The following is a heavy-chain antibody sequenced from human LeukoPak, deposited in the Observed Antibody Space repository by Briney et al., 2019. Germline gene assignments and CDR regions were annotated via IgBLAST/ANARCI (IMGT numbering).Heavy chain of an antibody. D-gene: IGHD1-26*01. CDR2: MYDSGST. Sequence: PSETLSLTCTVSGGSTSSYYWSWIRQPPGKGLEWIGYMYDSGSTNYNPSLKSRVTISVDTSKNQFSLKLSSVTAADTAVYYCAKGGGSYAGDYYYYMDVWGKGTTVSISS. V-gene: IGHV4-59*01. J-gene: IGHJ6*03. CDR1: GGSTSSYY. CDR3: AKGGGSYAGDYYYYMDV.